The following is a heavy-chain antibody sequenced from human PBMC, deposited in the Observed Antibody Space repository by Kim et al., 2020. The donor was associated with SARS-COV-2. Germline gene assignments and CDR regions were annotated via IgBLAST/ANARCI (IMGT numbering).Heavy chain of an antibody. CDR3: AREDYDILTGYYFIGMDV. V-gene: IGHV1-69*13. CDR2: IIPIFGTA. J-gene: IGHJ6*02. D-gene: IGHD3-9*01. Sequence: SVKVSCKASGGTFSSYAISWVRQAPGQGLEWMGGIIPIFGTANYAQKFQGRVTITADESTSTAYMELSSLRSEDTAVYYCAREDYDILTGYYFIGMDVWGQGTTVTVSS. CDR1: GGTFSSYA.